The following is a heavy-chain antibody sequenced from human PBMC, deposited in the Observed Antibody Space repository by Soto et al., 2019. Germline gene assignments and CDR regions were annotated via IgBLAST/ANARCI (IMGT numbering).Heavy chain of an antibody. D-gene: IGHD3-16*01. CDR2: IYDGGGS. V-gene: IGHV4-61*01. CDR3: ARADGREFDCDGVWGTRGDWFDP. Sequence: QVQLQESGPGLVKPAETLSLTCSVSGASVTSGLYYWTWIRQPPGRGLEWMGFIYDGGGSNYSPSLRGRATASLASSKNQFSLNLTSVTAADTAVYCWARADGREFDCDGVWGTRGDWFDPWGQGTLVTVSS. CDR1: GASVTSGLYY. J-gene: IGHJ5*02.